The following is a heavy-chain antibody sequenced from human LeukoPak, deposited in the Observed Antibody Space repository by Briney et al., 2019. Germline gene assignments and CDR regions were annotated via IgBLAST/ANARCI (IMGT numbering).Heavy chain of an antibody. CDR3: ARVDSGSACAS. Sequence: GGSLRLSCAASGFTLSSYSMHWVRQASGKGLEFVSAISRNGRNTYYGNSVKGRFTTSRDISKNTLHLQMGSLRPEDMAVYYCARVDSGSACASWGQGILVTVSS. J-gene: IGHJ1*01. CDR1: GFTLSSYS. D-gene: IGHD6-19*01. CDR2: ISRNGRNT. V-gene: IGHV3-64*01.